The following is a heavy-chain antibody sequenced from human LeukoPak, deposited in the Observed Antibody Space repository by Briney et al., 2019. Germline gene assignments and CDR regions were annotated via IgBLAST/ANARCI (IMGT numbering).Heavy chain of an antibody. D-gene: IGHD1-26*01. CDR1: GFTFSNYA. V-gene: IGHV3-23*01. CDR2: ISGSGGST. J-gene: IGHJ4*02. Sequence: GGSLRLSCAASGFTFSNYAMSWARQAPGKGLEWVSDISGSGGSTYYADSVKGRFIISRDNSKNTLFLQMSSLRAEDTAVYYCAKAKDQWELLDGALHSWGQGTLVIVSS. CDR3: AKAKDQWELLDGALHS.